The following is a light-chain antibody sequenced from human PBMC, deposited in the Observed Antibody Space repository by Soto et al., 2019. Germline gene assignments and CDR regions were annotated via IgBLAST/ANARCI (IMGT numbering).Light chain of an antibody. CDR3: NSYTSGSTPVV. J-gene: IGLJ2*01. V-gene: IGLV2-14*01. CDR2: EVS. CDR1: SSDVGGYNY. Sequence: QSALTQPASVSGSPGQSITNSCTGTSSDVGGYNYVSWYQHHPGKAPKLMIYEVSNRPSGVSDRFSGSKSGNTASLTISGLQAEDEADYYCNSYTSGSTPVVFGGGTKVTVL.